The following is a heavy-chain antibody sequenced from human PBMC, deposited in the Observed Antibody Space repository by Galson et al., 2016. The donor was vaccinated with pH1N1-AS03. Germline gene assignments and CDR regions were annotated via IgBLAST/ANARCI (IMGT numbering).Heavy chain of an antibody. CDR3: ARMEQRWGDAYDS. D-gene: IGHD1-1*01. Sequence: SVKVSCKASDDTFNSHGISWVRQAPGQGLEWVGWISANNGDTNYAQKFQGRVTMTTDTSTSTTYMELRSLRSDDTAVYYCARMEQRWGDAYDSWGQGTMVTVSS. CDR1: DDTFNSHG. J-gene: IGHJ3*02. CDR2: ISANNGDT. V-gene: IGHV1-18*01.